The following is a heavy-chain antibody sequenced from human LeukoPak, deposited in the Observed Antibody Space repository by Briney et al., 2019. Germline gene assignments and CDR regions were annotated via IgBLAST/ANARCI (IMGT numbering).Heavy chain of an antibody. CDR3: ARHGIKGSSDY. CDR2: IYYSGST. V-gene: IGHV4-59*08. Sequence: SETLSLTCTVSGGSISSYYWSWIRQPPGKGLEWIGYIYYSGSTNYNPSLKSRVTISVDTSKNQFSLKLSSVTAADTAVYYCARHGIKGSSDYWGQGTLVTVSS. J-gene: IGHJ4*02. D-gene: IGHD2-15*01. CDR1: GGSISSYY.